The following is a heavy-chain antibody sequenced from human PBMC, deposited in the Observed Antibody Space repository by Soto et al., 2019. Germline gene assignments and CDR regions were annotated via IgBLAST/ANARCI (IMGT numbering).Heavy chain of an antibody. V-gene: IGHV1-69*13. CDR3: ARQQLELREGGYYYGMHV. D-gene: IGHD1-7*01. CDR2: IIPIFGTA. J-gene: IGHJ6*02. Sequence: ASVKVSCKASGGTFSSYAISWVRQAPGQGLEWMGGIIPIFGTANYAQKFQGRVTITADEFTSTAYMELSSLRSEDTAVYYCARQQLELREGGYYYGMHVWGQGTTVTVSS. CDR1: GGTFSSYA.